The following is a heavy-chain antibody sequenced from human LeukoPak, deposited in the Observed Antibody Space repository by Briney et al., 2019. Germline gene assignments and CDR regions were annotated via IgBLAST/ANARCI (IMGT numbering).Heavy chain of an antibody. V-gene: IGHV3-66*01. Sequence: PGGSLRLSCAASGFTVSSNYMSWVRQAPGKGLEWVSVIYSGGSTYYADSVKGRFTISRDNSKNTLYLQMSSLRAEDTAVYYCAREIGDCSGGSCHYYFDYWGQGTLVTVSS. J-gene: IGHJ4*02. CDR2: IYSGGST. CDR3: AREIGDCSGGSCHYYFDY. CDR1: GFTVSSNY. D-gene: IGHD2-15*01.